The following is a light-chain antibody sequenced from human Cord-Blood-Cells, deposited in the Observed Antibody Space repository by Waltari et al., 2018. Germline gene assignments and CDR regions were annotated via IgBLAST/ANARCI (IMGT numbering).Light chain of an antibody. V-gene: IGLV2-14*01. J-gene: IGLJ1*01. CDR3: SSYTSSSTV. Sequence: QSALTQPASVSGSPGQSITISCTGTSSDVGGYNYVWYQQHPGKAPKLMIYEVSNRPSGVSKRVAGSKSGNTASLTISGLQAEDGADYYCSSYTSSSTVFGTGTKVTVL. CDR2: EVS. CDR1: SSDVGGYNY.